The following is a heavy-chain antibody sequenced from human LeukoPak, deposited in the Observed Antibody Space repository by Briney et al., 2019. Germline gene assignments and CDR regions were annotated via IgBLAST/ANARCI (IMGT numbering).Heavy chain of an antibody. J-gene: IGHJ3*02. V-gene: IGHV1-69*05. Sequence: ASVKVSCKTSGGTFSSYGISWVRQAPGQGLEWMGGIIPIFATANYAQKFQGRVTITTDESTSTAYMELSSLRSEDTAVYYCARDRGGSYYHDAFDIWGQGTMVTVSS. CDR1: GGTFSSYG. CDR3: ARDRGGSYYHDAFDI. D-gene: IGHD1-26*01. CDR2: IIPIFATA.